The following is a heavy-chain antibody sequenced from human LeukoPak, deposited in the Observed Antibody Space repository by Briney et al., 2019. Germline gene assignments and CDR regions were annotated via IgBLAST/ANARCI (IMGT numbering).Heavy chain of an antibody. CDR3: ARGGANQIDAFDI. J-gene: IGHJ3*02. D-gene: IGHD3-10*01. Sequence: SETLSLTCTVSGGSISSYYWSWIRQPPGKGLEWIGYIYYSGSTNYNPSLKSRVTISVDKSKNQFSLKLSSVTAADTAVYYCARGGANQIDAFDIWGQGTMVTVSS. V-gene: IGHV4-59*12. CDR2: IYYSGST. CDR1: GGSISSYY.